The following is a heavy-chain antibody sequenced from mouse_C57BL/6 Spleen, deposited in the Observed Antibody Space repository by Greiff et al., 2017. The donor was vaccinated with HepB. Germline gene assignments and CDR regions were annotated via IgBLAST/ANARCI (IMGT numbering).Heavy chain of an antibody. CDR1: GYTFTSYW. V-gene: IGHV1-55*01. CDR3: ARGGVITTVVGYYFDY. D-gene: IGHD1-1*01. Sequence: VQLQQSGAELVKPGASVKMSCKASGYTFTSYWITWVKQRPGQGLEWIGDIYPGSGSTNYNEKFKSKATLTVDTSSSTAYMQLSSLTSEDSAVYYCARGGVITTVVGYYFDYWGQGTTLTVSS. CDR2: IYPGSGST. J-gene: IGHJ2*01.